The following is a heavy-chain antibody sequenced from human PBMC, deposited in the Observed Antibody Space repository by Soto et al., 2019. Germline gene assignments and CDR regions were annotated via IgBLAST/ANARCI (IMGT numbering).Heavy chain of an antibody. CDR2: VTWNNVTV. CDR3: AKERQFGSGSPTRVFDY. J-gene: IGHJ4*02. V-gene: IGHV3-9*01. Sequence: GGSLRLSCAASGFIFDDYAMHWVRQAPGKGLEWVSGVTWNNVTVGYADSVKGRFTISRDSAKNSLYLQMNSLSAEDTALYYCAKERQFGSGSPTRVFDYWGQGALVTVSS. CDR1: GFIFDDYA. D-gene: IGHD3-10*01.